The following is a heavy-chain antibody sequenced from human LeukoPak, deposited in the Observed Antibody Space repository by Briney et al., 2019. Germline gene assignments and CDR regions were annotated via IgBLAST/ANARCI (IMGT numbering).Heavy chain of an antibody. CDR3: AREEGGVGSIRRPFDY. J-gene: IGHJ4*02. D-gene: IGHD1-26*01. CDR2: SGTT. CDR1: GGSISSYY. V-gene: IGHV4-4*07. Sequence: SETLSLTCTVSGGSISSYYWSWIRQPAGKGLEWIGRSGTTNFNPSLNGRVTMSLDTSKNQFSLKLSSVTAADTAVYYCAREEGGVGSIRRPFDYWGQGTLVTISS.